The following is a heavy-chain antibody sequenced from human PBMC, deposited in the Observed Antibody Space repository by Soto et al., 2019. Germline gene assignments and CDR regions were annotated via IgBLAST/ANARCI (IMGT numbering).Heavy chain of an antibody. CDR1: GDYVSSGSNY. V-gene: IGHV4-61*01. D-gene: IGHD6-19*01. CDR3: ARSLTGYYSESDH. CDR2: IHDSGTT. J-gene: IGHJ5*02. Sequence: QVQVQESGPGLVKPSETLSLTCSVSGDYVSSGSNYWSWIRQPPGKGLEYIGYIHDSGTTYYNPSLRGRLTISVDTSKVQFSLRLSTVTAADTYLYYCARSLTGYYSESDHWGQGTLVTVSS.